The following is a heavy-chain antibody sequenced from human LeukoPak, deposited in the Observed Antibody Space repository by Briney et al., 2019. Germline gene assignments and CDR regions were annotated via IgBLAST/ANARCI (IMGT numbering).Heavy chain of an antibody. CDR2: INPNSGGT. Sequence: ASMKVSCKASGYTFTGYYMHWVRQAPGQGLEWMGWINPNSGGTNYAQKFQGRVTRTRDTSISTAYMELSRLRSDDTAVYYCARARSGYCSGGSCYLLGYWGQGTLVTVSS. V-gene: IGHV1-2*02. D-gene: IGHD2-15*01. CDR1: GYTFTGYY. J-gene: IGHJ4*02. CDR3: ARARSGYCSGGSCYLLGY.